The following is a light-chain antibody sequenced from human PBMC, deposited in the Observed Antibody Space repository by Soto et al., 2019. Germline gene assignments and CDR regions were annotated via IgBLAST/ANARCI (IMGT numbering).Light chain of an antibody. Sequence: IQMPQSPSSLSESVGDRVTITCRASQSISSYLNWYQQKPGKAPKLLIYAASSLQSGVPSRFSCSGSWTDFTLTISSLQPEDFATYYCQQSYSTHSTFGQGTKVELK. CDR2: AAS. V-gene: IGKV1-39*01. CDR1: QSISSY. J-gene: IGKJ1*01. CDR3: QQSYSTHST.